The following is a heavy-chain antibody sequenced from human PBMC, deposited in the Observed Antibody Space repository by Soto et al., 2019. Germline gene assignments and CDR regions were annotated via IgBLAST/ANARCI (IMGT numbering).Heavy chain of an antibody. CDR3: ARHIEIRTRWFDN. CDR1: GGSIYSSSYY. J-gene: IGHJ5*02. V-gene: IGHV4-39*01. D-gene: IGHD1-26*01. CDR2: IYYSGST. Sequence: PSETLSLTCTVSGGSIYSSSYYWGWIRQPPGKGLEWIGSIYYSGSTYYNPSLKSRVTISVDTSKNQFSLRLSSVTAADTAVYYCARHIEIRTRWFDNWGQGLLVTV.